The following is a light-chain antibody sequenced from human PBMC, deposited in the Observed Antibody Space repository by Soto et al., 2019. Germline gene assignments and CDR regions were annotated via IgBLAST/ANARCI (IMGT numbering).Light chain of an antibody. CDR3: SSYTAGGTI. CDR2: EVS. J-gene: IGLJ1*01. V-gene: IGLV2-14*01. CDR1: SGDVGGYYY. Sequence: QSVLTQPPSVSGSPGQSVTISCIGTSGDVGGYYYVSWYQQLPGKAPKLMISEVSNRPSGVSNRFSGSKSGNTASLTISGLQAEDEADYYCSSYTAGGTIFGTGTKV.